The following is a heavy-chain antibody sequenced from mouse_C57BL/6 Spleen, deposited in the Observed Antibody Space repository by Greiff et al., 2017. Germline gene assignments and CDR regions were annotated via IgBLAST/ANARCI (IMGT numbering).Heavy chain of an antibody. CDR2: IDPENGDT. CDR1: GFNIKDDY. D-gene: IGHD1-1*01. CDR3: SFTTVPYYAMDY. Sequence: VHVKQSGAELVRPGASVKLSCTASGFNIKDDYMHWVKQRPEQGLEWIGWIDPENGDTEYASKFQGKATITADTSSNTAYLQLSSLTSEDTAVYYCSFTTVPYYAMDYWGQGTSVTVSS. V-gene: IGHV14-4*01. J-gene: IGHJ4*01.